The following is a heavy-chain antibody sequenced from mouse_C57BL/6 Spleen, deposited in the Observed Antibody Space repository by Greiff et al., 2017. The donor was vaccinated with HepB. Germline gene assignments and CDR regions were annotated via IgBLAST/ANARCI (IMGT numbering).Heavy chain of an antibody. D-gene: IGHD1-1*01. Sequence: QVQLQQSGAELARPGASVKLSCKASGYTFTSYGISWVKQRTGQGLEWIGEIYPRSGNTYYNEKFKGKATLTADKSSSTAYMELRSLTSEDSAVYFCARASSYCGSNYYAMDYWGQGTSVTVSS. CDR1: GYTFTSYG. CDR3: ARASSYCGSNYYAMDY. J-gene: IGHJ4*01. V-gene: IGHV1-81*01. CDR2: IYPRSGNT.